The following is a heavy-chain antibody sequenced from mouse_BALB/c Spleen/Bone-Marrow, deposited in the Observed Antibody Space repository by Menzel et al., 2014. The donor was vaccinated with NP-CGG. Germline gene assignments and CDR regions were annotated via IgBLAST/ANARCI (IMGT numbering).Heavy chain of an antibody. J-gene: IGHJ3*01. CDR3: SRLGYYGGFAH. Sequence: VQLKESGGGLVQPGGSLKLSCAASGFDFSRYWMSWVRQAPGKGLQWIGEINPDSSTINYTPSLKDKLIISRDNAKNTLYLQMSKVRSEDTGLYYCSRLGYYGGFAHRGQGTLVTVSA. D-gene: IGHD2-3*01. V-gene: IGHV4-1*02. CDR1: GFDFSRYW. CDR2: INPDSSTI.